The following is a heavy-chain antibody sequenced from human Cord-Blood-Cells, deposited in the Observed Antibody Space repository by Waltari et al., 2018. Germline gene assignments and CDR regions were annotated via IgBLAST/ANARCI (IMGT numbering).Heavy chain of an antibody. J-gene: IGHJ5*02. V-gene: IGHV4-61*09. CDR2: IYTSGST. CDR3: ARGSIVVVPAAHFDP. Sequence: QVQLQESGPGLVKPSQTLSLTCTVSGASISSGSYYWSWIRQPAGKGLEWIGYIYTSGSTNYNPSLKSRVTISVDTSKNQFSLKLSSVTAADTAVYYCARGSIVVVPAAHFDPWGQGTLVTVSS. CDR1: GASISSGSYY. D-gene: IGHD2-2*01.